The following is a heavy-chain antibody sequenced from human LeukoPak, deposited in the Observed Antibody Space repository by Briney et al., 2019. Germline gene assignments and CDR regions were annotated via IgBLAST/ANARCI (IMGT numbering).Heavy chain of an antibody. CDR3: ARGGRYFDWLLGNWFDP. D-gene: IGHD3-9*01. Sequence: PSETLSLTCAVYGGSFSGYYWSWIRQPPGKGLEWIGEINHSGSTNHNPSLKSRVTISVDTSKNQFSLKLSSVTAADTAVYYCARGGRYFDWLLGNWFDPWGQGTLVTVSS. CDR1: GGSFSGYY. J-gene: IGHJ5*02. CDR2: INHSGST. V-gene: IGHV4-34*01.